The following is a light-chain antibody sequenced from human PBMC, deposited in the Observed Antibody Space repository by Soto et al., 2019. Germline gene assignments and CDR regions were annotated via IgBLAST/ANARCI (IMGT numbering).Light chain of an antibody. J-gene: IGKJ3*01. CDR2: DTS. Sequence: EIVLTQSPATLSLSPGERATLSCRASESVRSQLAWYQQKPGQAPRLLIYDTSNRATGIPARFSGSGSGTDFTLTISSLEPEDFAVYYCQQRNNWPIFTFGPGTKVEIK. CDR3: QQRNNWPIFT. V-gene: IGKV3-11*01. CDR1: ESVRSQ.